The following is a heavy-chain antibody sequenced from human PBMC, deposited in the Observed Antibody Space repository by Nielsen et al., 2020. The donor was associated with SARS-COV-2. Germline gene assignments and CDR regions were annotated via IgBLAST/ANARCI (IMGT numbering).Heavy chain of an antibody. CDR2: ISSSGSTI. CDR3: ARGREYYGSGSLFDY. V-gene: IGHV3-48*04. D-gene: IGHD3-10*01. Sequence: GGSLRLSCAASGFTFSSYWMNWVRQAPGKGLEWVSYISSSGSTIYYADSVKGRFTISRDNAKNSLYLQMNSLRAEDTAVYYCARGREYYGSGSLFDYWGQGTLVTVSS. CDR1: GFTFSSYW. J-gene: IGHJ4*02.